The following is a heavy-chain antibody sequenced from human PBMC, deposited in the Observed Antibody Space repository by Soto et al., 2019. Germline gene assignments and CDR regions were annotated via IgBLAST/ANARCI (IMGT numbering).Heavy chain of an antibody. CDR1: GGSIRSYC. V-gene: IGHV4-59*12. CDR2: ICNSGTT. Sequence: SETLSLTCTVSGGSIRSYCWTWIRQPPGEGLEWIGCICNSGTTNYNPSLKSRVTISTDPSKNQFSLNPNSVTAADTAVYYCARAGMENNFGSLSTFDIWGQGTRVTVSS. D-gene: IGHD3-10*01. CDR3: ARAGMENNFGSLSTFDI. J-gene: IGHJ3*02.